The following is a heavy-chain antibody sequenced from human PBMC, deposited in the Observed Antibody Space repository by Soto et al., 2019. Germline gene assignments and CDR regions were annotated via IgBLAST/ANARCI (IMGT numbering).Heavy chain of an antibody. J-gene: IGHJ3*02. CDR1: GFTFTSYW. CDR3: ARGVAATGSAFDI. Sequence: QPGGSLRLSCAASGFTFTSYWMHWVRQAPGKGLVWVSRVNSDGSSTTYADSVKGRFTISTDNAKNILYLQMNSLRPDDTAMYYCARGVAATGSAFDIWGQGTMVTVSS. D-gene: IGHD6-19*01. CDR2: VNSDGSST. V-gene: IGHV3-74*01.